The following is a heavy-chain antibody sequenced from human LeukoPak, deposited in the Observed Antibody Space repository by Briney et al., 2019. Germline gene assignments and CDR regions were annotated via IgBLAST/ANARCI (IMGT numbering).Heavy chain of an antibody. J-gene: IGHJ4*01. CDR3: AGTGQGDIVATIFDY. CDR1: GGTFSSYA. CDR2: IIPILGIA. D-gene: IGHD5-12*01. Sequence: ASVKVSCKASGGTFSSYAISWVRQAPGQGLEWMGRIIPILGIANYAQKFQGRVTITADKSTSTAYMELSSLRSEDTAVYYCAGTGQGDIVATIFDYWGQEPWSPSPQ. V-gene: IGHV1-69*04.